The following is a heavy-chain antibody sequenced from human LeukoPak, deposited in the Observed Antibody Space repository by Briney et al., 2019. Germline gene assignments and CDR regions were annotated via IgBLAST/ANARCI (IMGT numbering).Heavy chain of an antibody. CDR1: GYSITSGYY. J-gene: IGHJ4*02. CDR2: VYHSGDT. Sequence: PSETLSLTCTISGYSITSGYYWGWIRQPPGKGLECIGSVYHSGDTYYNPSLKSRVTISVDTSENQFSLKLSSVTAADTAVYYCARRLIQLWLIDYWGQGTLVTVSS. CDR3: ARRLIQLWLIDY. V-gene: IGHV4-38-2*02. D-gene: IGHD5-18*01.